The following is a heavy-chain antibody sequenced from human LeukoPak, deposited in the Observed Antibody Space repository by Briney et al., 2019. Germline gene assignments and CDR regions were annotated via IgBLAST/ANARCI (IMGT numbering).Heavy chain of an antibody. D-gene: IGHD3-22*01. J-gene: IGHJ4*02. Sequence: SETLSLTCTISSGSISRYYWSWLRQPPGKGLEWIGYIYYSGSTNYNPSLKSRVTISIATSKHQFSLNLTSVTAADTAVYFCASRGYYDNSAYFRNWGQETLVTVPS. CDR1: SGSISRYY. CDR3: ASRGYYDNSAYFRN. CDR2: IYYSGST. V-gene: IGHV4-59*01.